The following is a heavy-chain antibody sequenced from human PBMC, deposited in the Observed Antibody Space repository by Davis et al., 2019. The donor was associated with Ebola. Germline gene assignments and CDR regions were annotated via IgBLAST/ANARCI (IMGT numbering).Heavy chain of an antibody. CDR3: ARAVFHEVLDY. CDR2: VSLSEREK. CDR1: GFPFGNYA. J-gene: IGHJ4*02. Sequence: GNSLKIPCPPSGFPFGNYAMPWVRQAQGKGPEWVAVVSLSEREKFYADSVKGRFTISRDNSENTLYLQMNSLTADDTAVYYCARAVFHEVLDYWGQGTPVTVSS. V-gene: IGHV3-30*04. D-gene: IGHD3-3*01.